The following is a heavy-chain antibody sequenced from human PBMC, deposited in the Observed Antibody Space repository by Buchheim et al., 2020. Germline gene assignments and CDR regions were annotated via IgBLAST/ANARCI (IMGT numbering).Heavy chain of an antibody. D-gene: IGHD3-22*01. CDR1: GFTFSNYN. J-gene: IGHJ4*02. V-gene: IGHV3-21*01. Sequence: EVQLMESGGGLVNPGGSLRLACAASGFTFSNYNMHWVRQAPGKGLEWVSSISGSSSHIYHADSLRGRITISRDNAKNSLYSQMNSLSAEDTAVYYCARNEAYYDRSGYFLYWGQGT. CDR3: ARNEAYYDRSGYFLY. CDR2: ISGSSSHI.